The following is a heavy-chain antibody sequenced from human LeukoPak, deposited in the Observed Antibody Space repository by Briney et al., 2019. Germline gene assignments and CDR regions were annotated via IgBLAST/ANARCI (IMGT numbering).Heavy chain of an antibody. D-gene: IGHD1-26*01. CDR2: VSAYADDT. J-gene: IGHJ4*02. V-gene: IGHV1-18*01. Sequence: ASVKVSCKASGYTFTSYGISWVRQAPGQGLERMGWVSAYADDTNYVQKFRGRITMTTDTSTSTAYMELRSLRSDDTAVYYCARDCIGCLGFDYWGQGTLVTVSS. CDR3: ARDCIGCLGFDY. CDR1: GYTFTSYG.